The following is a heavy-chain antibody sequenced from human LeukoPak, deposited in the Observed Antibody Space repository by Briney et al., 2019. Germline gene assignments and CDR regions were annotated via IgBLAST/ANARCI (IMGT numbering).Heavy chain of an antibody. CDR1: GYIFISYY. CDR2: INPSGGST. Sequence: ASVKVSCKASGYIFISYYMHWVRQAPGQGVEWMGTINPSGGSTSYAQKFQGRVTMTRDTSTSTVYMDLSSLRSEDTAVYFCARAMTTNWYYFDYWGQGTLVTVSS. J-gene: IGHJ4*02. CDR3: ARAMTTNWYYFDY. D-gene: IGHD1-1*01. V-gene: IGHV1-46*01.